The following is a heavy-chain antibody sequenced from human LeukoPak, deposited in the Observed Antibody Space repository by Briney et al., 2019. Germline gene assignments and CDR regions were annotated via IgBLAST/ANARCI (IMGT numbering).Heavy chain of an antibody. V-gene: IGHV3-15*01. CDR2: IKSEGEGATT. CDR1: GFTIGTAW. D-gene: IGHD3-3*02. J-gene: IGHJ6*04. Sequence: GGSLRLSCASSGFTIGTAWMSWVRQAPGKGLEWLGHIKSEGEGATTDYAASAKGRFAISRDDSKNMIYLQMSSPKMDDTAIYYCIAHFPYFYGFDVWGKGTTVTVSS. CDR3: IAHFPYFYGFDV.